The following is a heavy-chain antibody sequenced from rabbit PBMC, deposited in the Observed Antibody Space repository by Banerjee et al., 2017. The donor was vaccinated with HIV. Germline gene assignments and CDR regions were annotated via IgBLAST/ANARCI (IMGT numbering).Heavy chain of an antibody. Sequence: QSLEESGGGLVKPEGSLTLTCKASGFDLTTYYFMCWVRQAPGKGLEWIACIYAGSTGTTHYASWAKGRFTISKTSSTTVTLQMTSLTAADTATYFCARGAGIHYADLWGQGTLVTVS. CDR2: IYAGSTGTT. D-gene: IGHD4-2*01. CDR1: GFDLTTYYF. V-gene: IGHV1S40*01. J-gene: IGHJ3*01. CDR3: ARGAGIHYADL.